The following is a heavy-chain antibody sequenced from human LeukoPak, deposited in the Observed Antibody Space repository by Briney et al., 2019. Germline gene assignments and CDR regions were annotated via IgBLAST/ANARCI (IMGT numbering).Heavy chain of an antibody. J-gene: IGHJ1*01. D-gene: IGHD4-17*01. CDR2: INPNSGGT. V-gene: IGHV1-2*04. CDR3: ARGYGDYGAEYFQH. CDR1: GYTFTGYY. Sequence: ASVKVSCKASGYTFTGYYMHWVRQAPGQGLEWMGWINPNSGGTNYAQKFQGWVTMTRDTSIGTAYMELSRLGSDDTAVYYCARGYGDYGAEYFQHWGQGTLVTVSS.